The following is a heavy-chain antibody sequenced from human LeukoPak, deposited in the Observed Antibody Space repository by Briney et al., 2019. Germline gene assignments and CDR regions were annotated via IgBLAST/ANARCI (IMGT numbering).Heavy chain of an antibody. CDR3: AMIPYCTSVTCYYLDY. D-gene: IGHD2-8*01. Sequence: GASVTVSCKASGYTFTSYAMHWVRQAPGQRLEWMGWINAGNGNTKYSQKFQGRVTITRDTSASTAYMELRSLRSDDTAVYYCAMIPYCTSVTCYYLDYWGQGTLVTVSS. V-gene: IGHV1-3*01. CDR2: INAGNGNT. CDR1: GYTFTSYA. J-gene: IGHJ4*02.